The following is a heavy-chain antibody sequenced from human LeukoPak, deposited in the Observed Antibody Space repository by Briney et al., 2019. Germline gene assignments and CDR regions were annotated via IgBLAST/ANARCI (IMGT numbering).Heavy chain of an antibody. CDR1: GFTFSNYA. J-gene: IGHJ4*02. V-gene: IGHV3-23*01. CDR3: AKTVVGVAAIAY. Sequence: GASLRLSCAASGFTFSNYAMSWVRQVPGKGLEWVSAISTGGSTYYADSVRGRFTISRDNSKNTLCLQMNTLRAEDTALYYCAKTVVGVAAIAYWGRGTLVTVSS. D-gene: IGHD2-15*01. CDR2: ISTGGST.